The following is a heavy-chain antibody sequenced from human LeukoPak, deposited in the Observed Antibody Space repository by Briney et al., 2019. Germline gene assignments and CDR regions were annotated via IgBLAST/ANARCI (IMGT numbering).Heavy chain of an antibody. CDR1: GFTVSSNY. V-gene: IGHV3-66*01. CDR3: ARDRAAGYADAFDI. Sequence: GGSLRLSCAASGFTVSSNYMNWVRQAPGKGLEWASVIYNSGSTYYADSVKGRFTISRDNSNNTLYLQMNSLRAEDTAVYYCARDRAAGYADAFDIWGQGTMVTVSS. J-gene: IGHJ3*02. D-gene: IGHD6-25*01. CDR2: IYNSGST.